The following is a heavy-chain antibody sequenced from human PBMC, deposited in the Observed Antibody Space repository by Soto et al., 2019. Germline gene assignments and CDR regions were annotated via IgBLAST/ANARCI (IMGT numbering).Heavy chain of an antibody. V-gene: IGHV1-69*02. CDR3: AEGGYSSGWYIH. Sequence: QVQLVQSGAEVKKPGSSVKVSCKASGGTFRSYPISWVRRDPGQGLEWMGRISLSLGISTYAQKFQGRVTITADKSTSTAYMELSSLRSEDTAVYYCAEGGYSSGWYIHWGQGTLVTVSS. D-gene: IGHD6-19*01. J-gene: IGHJ4*02. CDR2: ISLSLGIS. CDR1: GGTFRSYP.